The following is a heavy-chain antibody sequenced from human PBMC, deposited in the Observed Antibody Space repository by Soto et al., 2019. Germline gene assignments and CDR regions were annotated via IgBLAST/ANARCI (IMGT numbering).Heavy chain of an antibody. Sequence: GGSLRLSCAASGFTFSNAWMSWVRQAPGKGLEWVGRIKSKTDGGTTDYAAPVKGRFTISRDDSKNTQNLQMNSLKTEYSAVYYCTTDHKSYGYYVEFDYWGQGTLVTVSS. V-gene: IGHV3-15*01. CDR1: GFTFSNAW. CDR2: IKSKTDGGTT. CDR3: TTDHKSYGYYVEFDY. J-gene: IGHJ4*02. D-gene: IGHD5-18*01.